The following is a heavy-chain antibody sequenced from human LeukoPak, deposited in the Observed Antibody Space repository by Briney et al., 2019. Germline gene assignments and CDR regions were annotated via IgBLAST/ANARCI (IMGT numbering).Heavy chain of an antibody. Sequence: GGSLRLSCAASGFTFSSYAMSWVRQAPGKGLEWVSAISGSGGSTYYADSVKGRFTVSRDNSKNTLYLQMNSLRAEDTAVYYCAKDLGGWPEYYFAYWGQGTLVTVSS. J-gene: IGHJ4*02. D-gene: IGHD2-15*01. V-gene: IGHV3-23*01. CDR1: GFTFSSYA. CDR3: AKDLGGWPEYYFAY. CDR2: ISGSGGST.